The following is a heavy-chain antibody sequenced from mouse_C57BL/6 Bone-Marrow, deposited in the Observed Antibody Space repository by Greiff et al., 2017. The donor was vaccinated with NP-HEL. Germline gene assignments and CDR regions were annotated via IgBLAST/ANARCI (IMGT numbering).Heavy chain of an antibody. J-gene: IGHJ4*01. Sequence: VHLVESGAELVRPGASVKLSCKASGYTFTDYYINWVKQRPGQGLEWIARIYPGSGNTYYNEKFKGKATLTAEKSSSTAYMQLSSLTSEDSAVYFCARDEHYDYGDYAMDYWGQGTSVTVSS. D-gene: IGHD2-4*01. V-gene: IGHV1-76*01. CDR1: GYTFTDYY. CDR3: ARDEHYDYGDYAMDY. CDR2: IYPGSGNT.